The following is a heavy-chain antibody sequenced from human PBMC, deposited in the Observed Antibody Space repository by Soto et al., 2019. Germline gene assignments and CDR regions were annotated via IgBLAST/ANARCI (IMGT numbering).Heavy chain of an antibody. CDR1: GFALSHYW. V-gene: IGHV3-7*05. J-gene: IGHJ4*02. Sequence: EVQLVESGGGLVQPGESLRLSCVASGFALSHYWINWVRQAPGKGLEWVANIKQDGSEKNYVDSVKGRFTISRDNARNSLYLQMNSLRAEDTAAYYCATETSTWGCWGQGTLVTVSS. CDR2: IKQDGSEK. D-gene: IGHD7-27*01. CDR3: ATETSTWGC.